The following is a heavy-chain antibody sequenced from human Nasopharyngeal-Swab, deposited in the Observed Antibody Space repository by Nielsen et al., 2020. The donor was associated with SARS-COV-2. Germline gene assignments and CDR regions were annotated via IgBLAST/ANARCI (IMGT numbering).Heavy chain of an antibody. CDR3: ARTIAAAGPYGMDV. D-gene: IGHD6-13*01. V-gene: IGHV3-9*01. CDR1: GFTFDDYA. Sequence: SLKISCAASGFTFDDYAMHWVRQAPGKGLEWVSGISWNSGSIGYADSVKGRFTISRDNAKNSLYLQMNSLRAEDTALYYCARTIAAAGPYGMDVWGQGTTVTVSS. CDR2: ISWNSGSI. J-gene: IGHJ6*02.